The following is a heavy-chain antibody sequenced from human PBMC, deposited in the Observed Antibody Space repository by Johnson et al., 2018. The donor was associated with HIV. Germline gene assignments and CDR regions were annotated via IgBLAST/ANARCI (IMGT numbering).Heavy chain of an antibody. CDR1: GFTFSSYG. CDR3: ARRCSSTSCRGTLFAFDI. J-gene: IGHJ3*02. CDR2: IWYDGSNK. D-gene: IGHD2-2*01. Sequence: QMLLVESGGGVVQPGRSLRLSCTASGFTFSSYGMHWVRQAPGKGLEWVAVIWYDGSNKYYADSVKGRFTISRDNSKNTLYLQMNSLRAEDTAVYYCARRCSSTSCRGTLFAFDIWGQGTMVTVSS. V-gene: IGHV3-33*01.